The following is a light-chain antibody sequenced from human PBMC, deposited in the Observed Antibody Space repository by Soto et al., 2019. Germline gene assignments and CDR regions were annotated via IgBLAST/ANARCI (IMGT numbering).Light chain of an antibody. V-gene: IGKV3-20*01. CDR3: QEYGSSRT. Sequence: EIVLTQSPGTLSLSPGERATLSCRASQSLSGSYLAWYQQKPGQAPRLLIYGASSRATGIPDRFSGSGSGTDFTLTISRLEPEDFAVYYCQEYGSSRTFGLGTKVEIK. CDR2: GAS. J-gene: IGKJ1*01. CDR1: QSLSGSY.